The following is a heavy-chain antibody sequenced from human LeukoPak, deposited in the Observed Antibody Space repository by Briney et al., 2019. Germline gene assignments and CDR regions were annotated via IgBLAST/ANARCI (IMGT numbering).Heavy chain of an antibody. CDR2: INPSGGST. CDR3: AITMTTVTTGLGYFQH. Sequence: GASVKVSCKASGYTFTSYYMHWVRQAPGQGLEWMGIINPSGGSTSYAQKFQGRVTITRDTSASTAYMELSSLRSEDTAVYYCAITMTTVTTGLGYFQHWGQGTLVTVSS. D-gene: IGHD4-17*01. V-gene: IGHV1-46*01. CDR1: GYTFTSYY. J-gene: IGHJ1*01.